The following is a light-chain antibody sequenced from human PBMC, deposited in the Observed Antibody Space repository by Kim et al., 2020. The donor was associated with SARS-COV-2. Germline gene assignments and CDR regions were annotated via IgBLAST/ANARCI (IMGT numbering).Light chain of an antibody. J-gene: IGKJ4*01. CDR3: MQAQQTPLS. V-gene: IGKV2-28*01. Sequence: PASISCRSSQSLLHSNGYNYLHWYLQKPGHSPQLLIYLGSNRASGVPDRFSGSGSGTDFTLKISRVEAEDVGVYYCMQAQQTPLSFGGGTKVDIK. CDR1: QSLLHSNGYNY. CDR2: LGS.